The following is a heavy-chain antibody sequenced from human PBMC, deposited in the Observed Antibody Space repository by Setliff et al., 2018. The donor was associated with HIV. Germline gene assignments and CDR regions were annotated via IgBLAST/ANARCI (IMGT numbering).Heavy chain of an antibody. V-gene: IGHV1-69*13. Sequence: SVKVSCKAPGGTDGSYAFSWVRQAPGQGLEWMGRVLPLFGTVSYAQKFQGRVTITADESTSTAYMELSSLRSEDTAVYYCARGGYSGTYYLSFDHWGQGTPVTVSS. J-gene: IGHJ4*02. CDR3: ARGGYSGTYYLSFDH. D-gene: IGHD1-26*01. CDR2: VLPLFGTV. CDR1: GGTDGSYA.